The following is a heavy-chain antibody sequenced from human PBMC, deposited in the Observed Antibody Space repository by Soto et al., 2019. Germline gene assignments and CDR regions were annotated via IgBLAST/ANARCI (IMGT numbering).Heavy chain of an antibody. Sequence: SETLSLTCTVSGGSISSYYWSWIRQPPGKGLEWIGYIYYSGSTNYNPSLKSRVTISVDTSKNQFSLKLSSVTAADTAVYYCARSSYDILTGPLFDYWGQGTLVTVSS. D-gene: IGHD3-9*01. V-gene: IGHV4-59*01. CDR2: IYYSGST. CDR1: GGSISSYY. CDR3: ARSSYDILTGPLFDY. J-gene: IGHJ4*02.